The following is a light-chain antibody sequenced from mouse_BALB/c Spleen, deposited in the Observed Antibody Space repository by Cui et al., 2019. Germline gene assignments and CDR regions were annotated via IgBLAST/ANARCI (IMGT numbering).Light chain of an antibody. J-gene: IGKJ5*01. CDR1: SSVSY. V-gene: IGKV4-68*01. CDR2: LTS. Sequence: QIVLTQSPALMSASPGEKVTMTCSASSSVSYMYWYQQKPRSSPKPWIYLTSNLASGVPARFSGSGSGTYYSLTISSMEAEDAATYYCQQWSSNPLTFGAGTKLELK. CDR3: QQWSSNPLT.